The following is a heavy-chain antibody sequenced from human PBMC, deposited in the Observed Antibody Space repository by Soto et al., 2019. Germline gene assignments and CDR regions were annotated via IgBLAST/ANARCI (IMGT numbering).Heavy chain of an antibody. V-gene: IGHV4-31*03. J-gene: IGHJ6*02. Sequence: SETLSLTCTVSGGSISSGGYYWSWIRQHPGKGLEWIGYIYYSGSTYYNPSLKSRVTISVDTSKNQFSLKLSSVTAADTAVYYWARVVSYYYYGMDVWGQGTTVTVSS. CDR1: GGSISSGGYY. CDR3: ARVVSYYYYGMDV. CDR2: IYYSGST.